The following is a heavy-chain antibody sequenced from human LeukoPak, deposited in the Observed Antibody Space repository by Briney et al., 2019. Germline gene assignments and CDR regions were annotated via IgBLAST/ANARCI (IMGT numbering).Heavy chain of an antibody. Sequence: PGGSLRLSCAASGFTFSSYSMHWVRQAPGKGLEWVSSISSSSYIYYADSVKGRFTISRDNAKNSLYLQMNSLRAEDTAVYYCARANREANYYDSSGYYLKPYFFDYWGQGTLVTVSS. CDR3: ARANREANYYDSSGYYLKPYFFDY. V-gene: IGHV3-21*01. CDR2: ISSSSYI. D-gene: IGHD3-22*01. J-gene: IGHJ4*02. CDR1: GFTFSSYS.